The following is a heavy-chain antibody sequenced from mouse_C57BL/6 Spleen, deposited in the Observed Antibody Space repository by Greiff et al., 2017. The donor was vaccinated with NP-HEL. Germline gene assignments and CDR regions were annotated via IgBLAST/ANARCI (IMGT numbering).Heavy chain of an antibody. CDR2: IDPSDSYT. D-gene: IGHD1-1*01. CDR3: ARSITVVARGYFDV. Sequence: VQLQQPGAELVMPGASVKLSCKASGYTFTSYWMHWVKQRPGQGLEWIGEIDPSDSYTNYNQKFKGKSTLTVDKSSSTAYMQLSSLTSEDSAVYYCARSITVVARGYFDVWGTGTTVTVSS. V-gene: IGHV1-69*01. J-gene: IGHJ1*03. CDR1: GYTFTSYW.